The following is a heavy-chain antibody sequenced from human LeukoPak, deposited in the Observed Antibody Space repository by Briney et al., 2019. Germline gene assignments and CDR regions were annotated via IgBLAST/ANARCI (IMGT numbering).Heavy chain of an antibody. J-gene: IGHJ3*02. V-gene: IGHV3-48*01. Sequence: PGGSLRLSCAASGFTFSDYSMNWVHQAPGKGLEWVSYIGANSAIYYADSVKGRFTISRDNAKNSLSLQMNSLRGDDTAVYYCAREGYYGAFDIWGQGTVVTVSS. CDR1: GFTFSDYS. D-gene: IGHD3-10*01. CDR2: IGANSAI. CDR3: AREGYYGAFDI.